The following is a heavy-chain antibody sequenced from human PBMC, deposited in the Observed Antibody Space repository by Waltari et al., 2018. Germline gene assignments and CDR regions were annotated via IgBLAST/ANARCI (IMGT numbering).Heavy chain of an antibody. CDR1: GFTFSRYW. CDR2: LGRDGSGV. Sequence: EEQLVESGGGLAHPGESLRLSCAASGFTFSRYWMDWVRQAPGKGLVWVTRLGRDGSGVTYADSGKGRFTISRDNAKNTLYVQMNRLRAEDTAVYYCARVATKTYSSPVPGRPYYYGMDVWGQGTTVTVSS. CDR3: ARVATKTYSSPVPGRPYYYGMDV. V-gene: IGHV3-74*01. D-gene: IGHD3-22*01. J-gene: IGHJ6*02.